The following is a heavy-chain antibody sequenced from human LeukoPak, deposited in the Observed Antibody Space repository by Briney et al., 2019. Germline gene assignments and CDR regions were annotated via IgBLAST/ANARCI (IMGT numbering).Heavy chain of an antibody. CDR3: AGGSGWLIEVY. J-gene: IGHJ4*02. D-gene: IGHD6-19*01. V-gene: IGHV3-7*01. CDR1: GFPFNSKR. CDR2: IKEDEIEI. Sequence: GGSLRLSCAASGFPFNSKRMSWVGQAPGKGLGWVASIKEDEIEIHYVDSVKGRFTISRDNAKDSLFLQMNSLRAEDTAVYYCAGGSGWLIEVYWGQGTLVTVSS.